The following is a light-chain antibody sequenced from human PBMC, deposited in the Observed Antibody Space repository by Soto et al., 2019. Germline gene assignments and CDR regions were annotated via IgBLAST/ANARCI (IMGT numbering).Light chain of an antibody. CDR1: QGISNY. V-gene: IGKV1-27*01. Sequence: DIQMTQSPASLSASVGDRVTITCRASQGISNYLAWYQQKPGKVPKLLIYAASTLQSGVPSRFSGSGSGTDLTLTTTSLPPEDVATYYCQKYSSDITFGQGTRLEIK. CDR3: QKYSSDIT. CDR2: AAS. J-gene: IGKJ5*01.